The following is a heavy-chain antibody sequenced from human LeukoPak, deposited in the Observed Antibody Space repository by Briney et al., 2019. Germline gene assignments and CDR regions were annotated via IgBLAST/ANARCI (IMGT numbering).Heavy chain of an antibody. CDR3: ARDSIAAAGVGVY. V-gene: IGHV1-69*04. Sequence: SSVKLSCKASGGTFSSYAISWVRQAPGQGLEWMGRIIPILGIANYAQKFQGRVTITADKSTSTAYMELSSLRSEDTAVYYCARDSIAAAGVGVYWGQGTLVTVSS. CDR2: IIPILGIA. D-gene: IGHD6-13*01. J-gene: IGHJ4*02. CDR1: GGTFSSYA.